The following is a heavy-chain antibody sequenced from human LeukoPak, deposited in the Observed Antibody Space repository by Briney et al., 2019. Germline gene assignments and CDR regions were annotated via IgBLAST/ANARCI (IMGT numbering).Heavy chain of an antibody. J-gene: IGHJ3*02. CDR3: ARDLWAQQEGDGFDI. V-gene: IGHV3-7*03. D-gene: IGHD6-13*01. CDR2: INQDESVK. Sequence: PGGSLRLSCAASGFTFTKYWMSWVRQAPGKRLECVASINQDESVKRYVDSAKGRFTISRDNTQNSVYLEMNSLTAEDTALYYCARDLWAQQEGDGFDIWGQGTMVTVPS. CDR1: GFTFTKYW.